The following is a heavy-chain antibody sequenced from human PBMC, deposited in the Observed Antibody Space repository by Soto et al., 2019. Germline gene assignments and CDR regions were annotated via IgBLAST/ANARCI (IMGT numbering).Heavy chain of an antibody. CDR1: GGSFSGYN. J-gene: IGHJ4*02. Sequence: QVQLQQWGAGLLKPSETLSLTCAVYGGSFSGYNWSWIRQPPGKGLEWIGEINHSGSTNYNPSHKSRVTISVDTSKNQFSLKLRSVTAADTAVYYCARGSGYSGYDYFDYWGQGTLVTVSS. V-gene: IGHV4-34*01. CDR2: INHSGST. CDR3: ARGSGYSGYDYFDY. D-gene: IGHD5-12*01.